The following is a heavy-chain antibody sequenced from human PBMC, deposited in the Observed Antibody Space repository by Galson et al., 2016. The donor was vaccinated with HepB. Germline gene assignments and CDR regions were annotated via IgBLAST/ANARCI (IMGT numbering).Heavy chain of an antibody. V-gene: IGHV1-69*13. CDR1: GGTFSSYA. D-gene: IGHD3-22*01. J-gene: IGHJ5*02. CDR2: IIPIFGTA. CDR3: ARGAYYYDSSGYYQTEYNWFDP. Sequence: SVKVSCKASGGTFSSYAISWVRQAPGQGLEWMGGIIPIFGTANYAQKFQGRVTITADESTSTAYMELSSLRSEDTAVYYCARGAYYYDSSGYYQTEYNWFDPWGQGTLVTVSS.